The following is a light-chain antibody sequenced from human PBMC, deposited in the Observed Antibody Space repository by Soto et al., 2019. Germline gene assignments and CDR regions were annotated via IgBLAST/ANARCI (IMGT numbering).Light chain of an antibody. CDR1: SSDVGGYNY. Sequence: QSALTQPASVSGSPGQSITISFTGTSSDVGGYNYVFWYQHHPGRAPKLLIYNVFDRPSGVSNRFSGSKSGNTASLTISGLQADDEADYYCSSYRGSNPVVFCGGTKLTVL. CDR3: SSYRGSNPVV. J-gene: IGLJ2*01. V-gene: IGLV2-14*03. CDR2: NVF.